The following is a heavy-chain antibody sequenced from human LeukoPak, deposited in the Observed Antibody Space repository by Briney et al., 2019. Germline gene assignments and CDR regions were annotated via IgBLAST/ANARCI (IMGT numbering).Heavy chain of an antibody. CDR2: INHSGST. D-gene: IGHD6-19*01. CDR3: ARIGEQCLVSRRSKFDY. CDR1: GGSFSGYY. Sequence: PSETLSLTCAVYGGSFSGYYWSWIRQPPGKGLEWIGEINHSGSTNYNPSLKSRVTISVDTSKNQFSLKLSSVTAADTAVYYCARIGEQCLVSRRSKFDYWGQGTLVTVSS. J-gene: IGHJ4*02. V-gene: IGHV4-34*01.